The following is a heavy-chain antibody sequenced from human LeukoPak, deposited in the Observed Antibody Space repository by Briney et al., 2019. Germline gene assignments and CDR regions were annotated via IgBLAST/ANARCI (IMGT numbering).Heavy chain of an antibody. Sequence: PGGSLRHSCVVSGFTFSTYWMHWVRQGPGKGLVWVSRIDSGGSNTLYADSVRGRFTISRDNAKNTLYLQMNSLRAEDTAVYYCAKSPMHVVVPHADYYYYMDVWGKGTTVTVSS. J-gene: IGHJ6*03. D-gene: IGHD2-2*01. V-gene: IGHV3-74*01. CDR2: IDSGGSNT. CDR3: AKSPMHVVVPHADYYYYMDV. CDR1: GFTFSTYW.